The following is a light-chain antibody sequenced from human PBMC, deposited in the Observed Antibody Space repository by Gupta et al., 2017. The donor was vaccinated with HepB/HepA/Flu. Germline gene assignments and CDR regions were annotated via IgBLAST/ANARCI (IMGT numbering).Light chain of an antibody. CDR1: ELGKKH. J-gene: IGLJ2*01. Sequence: SYELTQPPSLSVSPGQTARITCSGDELGKKHVCWYPQKPGQSPVLVVYQSDKRPSGIPERFSGSNSGNTATLTISGTQSMDEADFYCQVWDSNSNVVFGGGTKLTIL. CDR2: QSD. V-gene: IGLV3-1*01. CDR3: QVWDSNSNVV.